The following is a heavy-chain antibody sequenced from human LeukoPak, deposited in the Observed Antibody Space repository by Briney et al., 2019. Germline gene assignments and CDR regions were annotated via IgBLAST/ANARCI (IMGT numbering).Heavy chain of an antibody. Sequence: ASVKVSCKXSGYTFTGYYMHWVRQAPGQGLEWMGWINPNSGGTNYAQKFQGRVTMTRDTSISTAYMELSRLRSDDTAVYYCARDPRSKGVTDYWGQGTLVTVSS. CDR3: ARDPRSKGVTDY. J-gene: IGHJ4*02. CDR1: GYTFTGYY. CDR2: INPNSGGT. V-gene: IGHV1-2*02. D-gene: IGHD2-21*02.